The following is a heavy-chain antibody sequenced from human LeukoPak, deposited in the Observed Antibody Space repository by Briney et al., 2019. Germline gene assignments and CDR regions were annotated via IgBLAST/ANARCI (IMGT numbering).Heavy chain of an antibody. J-gene: IGHJ4*02. D-gene: IGHD2-15*01. V-gene: IGHV3-21*01. Sequence: GGSLRLSCAASGFTFSSFSMNWVRQAPGKGLEWVSSIGTSGTYIYYADSVKGRFTISRDNAQNSLYLQMNSLRAEDTAVYYCTRSTTIADDCWGQGTLVTVSS. CDR1: GFTFSSFS. CDR3: TRSTTIADDC. CDR2: IGTSGTYI.